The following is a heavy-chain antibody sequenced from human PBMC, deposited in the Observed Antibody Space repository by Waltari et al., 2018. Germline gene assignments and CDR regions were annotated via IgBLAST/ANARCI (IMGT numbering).Heavy chain of an antibody. CDR3: ARDLRGNYDY. CDR2: IDTDGRVTT. Sequence: EVQLVESGGGLVQPGGSLRLSCAVTCYTFTSYWMHWVRQVPGKGLLWVSRIDTDGRVTTNYADSVKGRFTISRDNAKNTLYLQMNSLRPEDTAVYYCARDLRGNYDYWGQGILVIVSS. J-gene: IGHJ4*02. D-gene: IGHD4-4*01. CDR1: CYTFTSYW. V-gene: IGHV3-74*01.